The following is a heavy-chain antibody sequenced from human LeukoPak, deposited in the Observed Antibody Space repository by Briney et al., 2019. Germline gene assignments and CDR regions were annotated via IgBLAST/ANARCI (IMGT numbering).Heavy chain of an antibody. CDR1: GGTFSSYA. Sequence: GASVKVSCKASGGTFSSYAISWVRQAPGQGLEWMGGIIPIFGTANYAQKFQGRVTITADESTSTAYMELSSLRSEDTAVYYCTKDGPAYYDSWSGSRPEYSFDYWGQGTLVTVSS. J-gene: IGHJ4*02. CDR2: IIPIFGTA. CDR3: TKDGPAYYDSWSGSRPEYSFDY. V-gene: IGHV1-69*13. D-gene: IGHD3-3*01.